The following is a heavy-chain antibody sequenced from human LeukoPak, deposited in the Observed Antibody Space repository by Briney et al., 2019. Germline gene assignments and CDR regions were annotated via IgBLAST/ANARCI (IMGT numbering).Heavy chain of an antibody. D-gene: IGHD3-10*01. CDR3: AKIVSGSFSDY. V-gene: IGHV3-23*01. CDR2: ISGSGDST. J-gene: IGHJ4*02. Sequence: GGSLRLSCAASGFTFSSYAMSWVRQAPGKGLEWVSSISGSGDSTYYADSVKGRFTISRDNSKNTLYLQMNSLRAEDTAVYHCAKIVSGSFSDYWGQGTLVTVAS. CDR1: GFTFSSYA.